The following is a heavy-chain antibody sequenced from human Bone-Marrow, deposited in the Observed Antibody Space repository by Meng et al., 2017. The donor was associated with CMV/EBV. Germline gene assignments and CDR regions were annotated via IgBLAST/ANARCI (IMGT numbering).Heavy chain of an antibody. V-gene: IGHV3-43D*03. Sequence: LTCAASGFTFDDYAMHWVRQAPGKGLEWVSLISWDGGNTSYADSVRGRFTISRDNAKNTLYLQMNSLRAEDTAVYYCAREDCSSTSCYLYHYYYGMDVWGQGTTVTVSS. J-gene: IGHJ6*02. CDR2: ISWDGGNT. CDR1: GFTFDDYA. D-gene: IGHD2-2*01. CDR3: AREDCSSTSCYLYHYYYGMDV.